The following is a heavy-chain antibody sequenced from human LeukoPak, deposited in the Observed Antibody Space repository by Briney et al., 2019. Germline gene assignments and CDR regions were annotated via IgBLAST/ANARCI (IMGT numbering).Heavy chain of an antibody. CDR2: ISSSGSTI. CDR3: ARDLGCSGGRCFDYYYYYMDV. V-gene: IGHV3-11*01. CDR1: GFTFSDYY. J-gene: IGHJ6*03. Sequence: SGGSLRLSCAASGFTFSDYYMSWIRQAPGKGLEWVSYISSSGSTIYYADSVKGRFTISRDNAKNSLYLQMNSLRVEDTAVYYCARDLGCSGGRCFDYYYYYMDVWGKGTTVTVSS. D-gene: IGHD2-15*01.